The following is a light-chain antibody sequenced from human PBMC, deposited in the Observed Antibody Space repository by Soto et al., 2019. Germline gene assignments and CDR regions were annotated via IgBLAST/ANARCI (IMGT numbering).Light chain of an antibody. CDR1: SSDIGTYNY. V-gene: IGLV2-14*01. J-gene: IGLJ3*02. CDR2: EVT. CDR3: SSYTSTNSWV. Sequence: QPVLTQPASVSGSPGQSITISCTGTSSDIGTYNYVSWYQQHPGKAPKLLIYEVTNRPSGVSARFSGSKSGNAASLTISGLQAADEADYYCSSYTSTNSWVFGGGTKLTVL.